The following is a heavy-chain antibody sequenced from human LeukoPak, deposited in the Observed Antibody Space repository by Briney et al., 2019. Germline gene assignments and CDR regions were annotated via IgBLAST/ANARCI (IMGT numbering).Heavy chain of an antibody. D-gene: IGHD3-3*01. CDR1: GGSISSYY. CDR2: INHSGST. V-gene: IGHV4-34*01. CDR3: ARVACWSGYY. J-gene: IGHJ4*02. Sequence: PSETLSLTCTVSGGSISSYYLSWIRQPPGKGLEWIGEINHSGSTYYNPSLKSRVTISVDTSKNQFSLKLSSVTAADTAVYYCARVACWSGYYWGQGTLVTVSS.